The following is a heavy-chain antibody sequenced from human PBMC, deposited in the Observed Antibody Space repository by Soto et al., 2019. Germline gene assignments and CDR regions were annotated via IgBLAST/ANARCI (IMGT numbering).Heavy chain of an antibody. CDR3: SDRPYYYYGLDV. J-gene: IGHJ6*02. D-gene: IGHD3-10*01. CDR1: GGSISTPGYS. Sequence: KTSETLSLTCTVSGGSISTPGYSWSWIRQPPGKAPEWIGYVYHNGNAYPKPSLKSRVTISLDGAQHQLSLKMTAVTAPAACLCYCSDRPYYYYGLDVWGQGTKVTVSS. V-gene: IGHV4-30-2*01. CDR2: VYHNGNA.